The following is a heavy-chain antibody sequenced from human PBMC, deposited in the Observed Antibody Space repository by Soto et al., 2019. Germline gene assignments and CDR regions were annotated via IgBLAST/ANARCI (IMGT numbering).Heavy chain of an antibody. V-gene: IGHV3-15*01. D-gene: IGHD3-22*01. CDR3: TTGLSNGYYNFDY. CDR1: GFTFNNAW. CDR2: IKGEADGGTT. Sequence: TGGSLRLSCAASGFTFNNAWMSWVRQAPGKGFEWVGRIKGEADGGTTDYAAPVKGRITISRDHSKDTLYLRMNSLKTEDTAVYYCTTGLSNGYYNFDYWGQGTPVTVS. J-gene: IGHJ4*02.